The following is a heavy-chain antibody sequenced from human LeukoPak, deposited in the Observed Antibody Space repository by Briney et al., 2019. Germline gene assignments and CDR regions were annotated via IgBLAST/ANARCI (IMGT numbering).Heavy chain of an antibody. J-gene: IGHJ4*02. CDR3: ATYNGVNDY. D-gene: IGHD2-8*01. CDR2: IKQDGSEK. CDR1: GFTFNKYW. Sequence: PGGSLRLSCAASGFTFNKYWMSWVRQAPGKGLEWVTNIKQDGSEKYYVDSVKGRFTISRDNARNSLFLQMNSLRAEDTAFYYCATYNGVNDYWGQGTLVTVSS. V-gene: IGHV3-7*03.